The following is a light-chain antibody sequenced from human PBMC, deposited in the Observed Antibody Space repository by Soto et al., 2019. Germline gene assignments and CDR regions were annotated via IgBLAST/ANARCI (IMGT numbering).Light chain of an antibody. CDR1: HDIKKY. V-gene: IGKV1-33*01. CDR2: DAS. J-gene: IGKJ5*01. Sequence: DIQMTQSPSSLCASVGDRVTITCQASHDIKKYLNWYQEKPGKAPKLLIYDASNLQTGVPSRFSGSGSGTHFTFTISSLQPEDIATYYCQRYDSLPPTFGQGTRLDIK. CDR3: QRYDSLPPT.